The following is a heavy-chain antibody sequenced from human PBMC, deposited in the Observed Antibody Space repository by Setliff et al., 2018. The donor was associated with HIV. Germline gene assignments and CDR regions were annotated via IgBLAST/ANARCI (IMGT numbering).Heavy chain of an antibody. Sequence: ASVKVSCKASGYPFSGYYMHWVRQAPGQGLEWMGRINPNSGGTNYAQKFQGRVTMTRDTSISTAYMELSRLRSDDTAVYYCARVWLYYYGSGPEAPFDYWGQGTLVTAPQ. CDR1: GYPFSGYY. J-gene: IGHJ4*02. D-gene: IGHD3-10*01. CDR2: INPNSGGT. CDR3: ARVWLYYYGSGPEAPFDY. V-gene: IGHV1-2*06.